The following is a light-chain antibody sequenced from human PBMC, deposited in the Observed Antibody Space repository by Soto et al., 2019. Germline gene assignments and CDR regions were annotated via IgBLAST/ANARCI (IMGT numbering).Light chain of an antibody. CDR2: AAS. V-gene: IGKV1-39*01. J-gene: IGKJ1*01. Sequence: DIEMTQSPSSLSASVGDRVTITCRTSQSINSYLNWHQQKPGKAPKLLIYAASSLQSGVPSRFSGSGSETDFTLTISSLQPEDFATYSCQQSYSTTWTFGQGTKVDIK. CDR1: QSINSY. CDR3: QQSYSTTWT.